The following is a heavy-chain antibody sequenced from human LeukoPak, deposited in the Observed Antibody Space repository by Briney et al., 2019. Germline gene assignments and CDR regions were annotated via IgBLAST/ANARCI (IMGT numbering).Heavy chain of an antibody. V-gene: IGHV2-5*02. CDR2: MYGDDDK. CDR3: AHVNRYFYCMDV. CDR1: GFSLTTTGEG. Sequence: ASGPTLVKPTQTLTLTCTFSGFSLTTTGEGVAWIRQPPGKALEWLALMYGDDDKRHSPSLQSRLIITKDTSKNQVVLTLTNMDPVDAATYYCAHVNRYFYCMDVWGTGTTVTVSS. J-gene: IGHJ6*03.